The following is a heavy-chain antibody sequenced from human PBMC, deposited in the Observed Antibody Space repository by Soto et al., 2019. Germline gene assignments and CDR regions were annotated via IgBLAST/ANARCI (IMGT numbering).Heavy chain of an antibody. CDR1: GFTFSSYA. CDR3: ASGGTLAPHLYYNGMDV. J-gene: IGHJ6*02. CDR2: MSYDGSNK. Sequence: QVQLVESGGGVVQPGRSLRLSCAASGFTFSSYAMHWVRQAPGKGLEWVAVMSYDGSNKYYADSVKGRFTISRDNSKNXXYLQMNSLRAEDTALYYCASGGTLAPHLYYNGMDVWGQGTTVTVSS. D-gene: IGHD2-8*01. V-gene: IGHV3-30-3*01.